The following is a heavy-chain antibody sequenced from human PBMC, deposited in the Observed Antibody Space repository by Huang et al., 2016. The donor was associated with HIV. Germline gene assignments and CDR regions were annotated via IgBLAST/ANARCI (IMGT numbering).Heavy chain of an antibody. J-gene: IGHJ2*01. CDR3: ARSPQIYQTSGLAHYYFDF. CDR1: GGSIRSHH. CDR2: ISDTERN. V-gene: IGHV4-59*11. Sequence: VQLQESGPGLVKPSEPLSLSCTVPGGSIRSHHWSWIRQPPGKGLEWMATISDTERNNDNPYLKWRVSMSLNTSKNNFSLKLTSVPSADTAVYYCARSPQIYQTSGLAHYYFDFWGRGTLVTVSS. D-gene: IGHD6-19*01.